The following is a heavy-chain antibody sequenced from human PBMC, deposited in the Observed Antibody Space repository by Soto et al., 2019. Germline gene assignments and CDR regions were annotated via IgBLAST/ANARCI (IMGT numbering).Heavy chain of an antibody. J-gene: IGHJ5*02. Sequence: QVQLQESGPGLVKPSETLSLTCTVSGGSITSNYWTWIRRTAGRGSEWIARSYTSGTTDYNPSLKGRLSMSLHPSKNQFSLSLASVTAADTGIYYCARERAAPSWIDPWGQGILVTVSS. CDR2: SYTSGTT. CDR3: ARERAAPSWIDP. V-gene: IGHV4-4*07. CDR1: GGSITSNY. D-gene: IGHD6-6*01.